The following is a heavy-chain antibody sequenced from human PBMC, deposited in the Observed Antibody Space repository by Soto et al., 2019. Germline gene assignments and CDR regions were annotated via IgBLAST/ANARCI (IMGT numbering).Heavy chain of an antibody. CDR2: GGSGGST. CDR1: GFSFSIYG. Sequence: DVQLLESGGGLAQRGGSLRLSCAASGFSFSIYGMTWVRQAPGKGLEWVSYGGSGGSTYYADSVKGRFTISRDNSKNILSLQMNSLRAEDTAVYYCVKFRGRAYHYYYMDVWGNGTTVTVSS. J-gene: IGHJ6*03. V-gene: IGHV3-23*01. CDR3: VKFRGRAYHYYYMDV. D-gene: IGHD3-16*01.